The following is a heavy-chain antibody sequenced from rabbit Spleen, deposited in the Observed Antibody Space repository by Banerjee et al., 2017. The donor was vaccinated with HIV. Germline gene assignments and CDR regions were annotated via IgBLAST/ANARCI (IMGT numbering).Heavy chain of an antibody. CDR1: GVSFSDREV. D-gene: IGHD1-1*01. Sequence: EQLEESGGGLVKPEGSLTLTCKASGVSFSDREVMCWVRQAPGKGLEWIACINTVTGKAVDANCAKGRLIMSRTSSTTVTLQMTSLTAADTATYFCARDLVAVIGWNFYLWGPGTLVTVS. V-gene: IGHV1S45*01. CDR3: ARDLVAVIGWNFYL. CDR2: INTVTGKA. J-gene: IGHJ4*01.